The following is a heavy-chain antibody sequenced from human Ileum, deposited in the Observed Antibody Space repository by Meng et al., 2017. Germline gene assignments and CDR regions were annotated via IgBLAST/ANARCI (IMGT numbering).Heavy chain of an antibody. CDR2: IKYDGSTT. CDR1: GFTFSDYW. V-gene: IGHV3-74*01. CDR3: ARGARDAYYFDY. D-gene: IGHD5-24*01. J-gene: IGHJ4*02. Sequence: GESLKISCAASGFTFSDYWIHWVRQAPGKGLVWVSRIKYDGSTTNYADCVKGRFTISRDNAKNTLYLQINSLTAEDTAVYYCARGARDAYYFDYWGQGTLVTVSS.